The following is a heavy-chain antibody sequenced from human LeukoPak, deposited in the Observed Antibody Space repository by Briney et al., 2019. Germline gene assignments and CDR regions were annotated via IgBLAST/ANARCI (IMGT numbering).Heavy chain of an antibody. J-gene: IGHJ4*02. CDR1: DFSISRGYY. Sequence: PSETLSLTCTVSDFSISRGYYWGWIRQPPGKGLECIGTIYHSGTTYYSPSLKTRATISLDTSKNQFSLKLSSVTAADTAMYYCARVKRKYQLLKPLHETPSHYFDYWVQGTLVTVSS. CDR3: ARVKRKYQLLKPLHETPSHYFDY. D-gene: IGHD2-2*01. CDR2: IYHSGTT. V-gene: IGHV4-38-2*02.